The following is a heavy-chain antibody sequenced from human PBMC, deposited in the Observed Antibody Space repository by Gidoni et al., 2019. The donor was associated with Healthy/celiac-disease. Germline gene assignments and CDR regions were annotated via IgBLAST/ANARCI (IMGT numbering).Heavy chain of an antibody. CDR2: INAGNGNT. Sequence: QVQLVQSGAEVKKPGASVKVSCKPSGYTFTSYAMHWVRQAPGHRLEWMGWINAGNGNTKYSQKFQGRVTITSDTSASTAYMELSSLRSEDTAVYYCASLEMGRWYYFDYWGQGTLVTVSS. J-gene: IGHJ4*02. D-gene: IGHD1-26*01. V-gene: IGHV1-3*01. CDR3: ASLEMGRWYYFDY. CDR1: GYTFTSYA.